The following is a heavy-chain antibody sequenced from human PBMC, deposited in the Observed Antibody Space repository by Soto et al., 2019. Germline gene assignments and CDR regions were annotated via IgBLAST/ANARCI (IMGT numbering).Heavy chain of an antibody. CDR2: IYDRGTT. CDR3: AFSWNALAVTTFDY. CDR1: GSSIGTYC. Sequence: QVQLQESGPGLVRPSETLSLTCTVSGSSIGTYCWSWIRQSPGKGLEWIGYIYDRGTTDYNPSLTSRITMSVDTSKSQFSLHLTSVTTADTAVYYCAFSWNALAVTTFDYWGQGVQVTVSA. J-gene: IGHJ4*02. D-gene: IGHD4-17*01. V-gene: IGHV4-59*01.